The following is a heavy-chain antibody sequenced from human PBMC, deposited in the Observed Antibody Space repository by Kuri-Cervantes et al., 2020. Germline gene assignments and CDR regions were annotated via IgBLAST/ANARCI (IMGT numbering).Heavy chain of an antibody. CDR1: GGSFSGYY. J-gene: IGHJ4*02. CDR2: INHSGST. CDR3: ARGSVAGTGHFDY. D-gene: IGHD6-19*01. V-gene: IGHV4-34*01. Sequence: GSLRLSCAVYGGSFSGYYWSWIRQPPGKGLEWIGEINHSGSTNYNPSLKSRVTISVDTSKNQFSLKLSSVTAADTAVYYCARGSVAGTGHFDYWGQGTLVTVSS.